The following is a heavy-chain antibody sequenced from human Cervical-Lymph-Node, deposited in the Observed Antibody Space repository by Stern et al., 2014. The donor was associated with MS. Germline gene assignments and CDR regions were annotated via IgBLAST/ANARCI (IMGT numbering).Heavy chain of an antibody. D-gene: IGHD5-18*01. CDR1: GFSLSTSGVG. Sequence: QVTLKESGPTLVKPTQTLTLTCTFSGFSLSTSGVGVGWIRQPPGKALEWLAIIYWDDDKRYSPSLKSRLTITKDTSKSQVVLTMTNMDPVDTATYYCAHGLEIRLWAAYWGQGTLVTVSS. J-gene: IGHJ4*02. CDR3: AHGLEIRLWAAY. CDR2: IYWDDDK. V-gene: IGHV2-5*02.